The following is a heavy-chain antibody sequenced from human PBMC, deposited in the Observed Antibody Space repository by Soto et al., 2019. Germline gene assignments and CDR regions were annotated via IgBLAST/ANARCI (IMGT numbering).Heavy chain of an antibody. CDR1: GFSLRTSGVG. D-gene: IGHD2-21*02. CDR2: IYWDNDK. V-gene: IGHV2-5*02. J-gene: IGHJ6*02. CDR3: AQSRCGGDCLQYYASHYYYGVDV. Sequence: QITLKESGPTLVKPTQTLTLTCTFSGFSLRTSGVGVGWIRQPPGKALEWLALIYWDNDKRYSPSLKSRLTNTKDTSENQVILTMTNIDPVDTGKYYCAQSRCGGDCLQYYASHYYYGVDVWGQGTTVTVSS.